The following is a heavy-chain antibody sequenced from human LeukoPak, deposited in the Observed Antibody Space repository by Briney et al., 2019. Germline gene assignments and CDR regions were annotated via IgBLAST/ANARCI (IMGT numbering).Heavy chain of an antibody. D-gene: IGHD1-1*01. J-gene: IGHJ4*02. CDR1: GFTFSFYA. CDR3: AEEHAGTGPYYFDQ. CDR2: ISGSSGT. Sequence: PGGSLRLSCAASGFTFSFYAMSWVRQAPGKGLEGVASISGSSGTYYADSVKGRFTISRDNSKDTLSLQMNSLRAEDTATYYCAEEHAGTGPYYFDQWGQGTLVTVSS. V-gene: IGHV3-23*01.